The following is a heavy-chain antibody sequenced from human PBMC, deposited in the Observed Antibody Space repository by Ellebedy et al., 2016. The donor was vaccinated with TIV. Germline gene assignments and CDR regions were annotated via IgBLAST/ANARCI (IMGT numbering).Heavy chain of an antibody. D-gene: IGHD6-6*01. CDR3: AKEYSSSSEYYFDY. Sequence: GGSLRLXXAASGFTFSSYGMHWVRQAPGKGLEWVAVISYDGSNKYYADSVKGRFTISRDNSKNTLYLQMNSLRAEDTAVYYCAKEYSSSSEYYFDYWGQGTLVTVSS. CDR2: ISYDGSNK. J-gene: IGHJ4*02. V-gene: IGHV3-30*18. CDR1: GFTFSSYG.